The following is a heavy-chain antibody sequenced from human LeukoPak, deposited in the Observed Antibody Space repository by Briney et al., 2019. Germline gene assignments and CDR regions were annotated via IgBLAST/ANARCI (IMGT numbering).Heavy chain of an antibody. CDR3: ARTRNRGYCSSTSCYTVIDY. J-gene: IGHJ4*02. D-gene: IGHD2-2*02. Sequence: GASVKVSCKASGYTFTSYGISWVRQAPGQGLEWMGWISAYNGNTNYAQKLQGRVTMTTDTSTSTAYMELRSLRSDDTAVYYCARTRNRGYCSSTSCYTVIDYWGQGTLVTVSS. CDR1: GYTFTSYG. V-gene: IGHV1-18*01. CDR2: ISAYNGNT.